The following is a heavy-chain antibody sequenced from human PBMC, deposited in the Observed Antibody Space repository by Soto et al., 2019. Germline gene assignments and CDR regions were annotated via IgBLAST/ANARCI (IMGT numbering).Heavy chain of an antibody. CDR3: ARVPCSGGSCYPNPFDY. Sequence: ASVKVSCKASGYTFTGYYMHWVRQAPGQGLEWMGWINPNSGGTNYAQKFQGWVTMTRDTSISTAYMELSRLRSDDTAVYYCARVPCSGGSCYPNPFDYWGQGTLVTVSS. D-gene: IGHD2-15*01. V-gene: IGHV1-2*04. J-gene: IGHJ4*02. CDR1: GYTFTGYY. CDR2: INPNSGGT.